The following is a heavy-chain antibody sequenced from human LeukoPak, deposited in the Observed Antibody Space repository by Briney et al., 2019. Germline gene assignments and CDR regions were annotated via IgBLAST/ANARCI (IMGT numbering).Heavy chain of an antibody. V-gene: IGHV1-2*02. Sequence: ASVKVSCKASGYTFTGYYMHWVRQAPGQGLEWMGWINPNSGGTNYAQKLQGRVTMTTDTSTSTAYMELRSLRSDDTAVYYCARGLQENLAWLQAFSAFDIWGQGTMVTVSS. CDR2: INPNSGGT. J-gene: IGHJ3*02. D-gene: IGHD6-19*01. CDR3: ARGLQENLAWLQAFSAFDI. CDR1: GYTFTGYY.